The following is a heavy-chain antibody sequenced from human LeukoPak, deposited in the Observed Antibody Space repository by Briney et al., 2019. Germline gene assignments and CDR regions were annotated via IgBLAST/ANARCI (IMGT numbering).Heavy chain of an antibody. CDR1: GFTFSRLA. CDR3: AKDRQCDY. J-gene: IGHJ4*02. CDR2: ISASGP. D-gene: IGHD6-6*01. V-gene: IGHV3-23*01. Sequence: GGSLRLSCAASGFTFSRLAMTWVRQAPGKGLEWVSTISASGPYYADAVRGRFTISRDNSKNTLYLHMNSLRAEDTAVYYCAKDRQCDYWGQGTLVTVSS.